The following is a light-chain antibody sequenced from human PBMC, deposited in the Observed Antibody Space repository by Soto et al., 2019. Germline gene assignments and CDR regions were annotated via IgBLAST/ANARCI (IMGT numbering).Light chain of an antibody. Sequence: QSVLTQPASMSGSPGQSITISCTGTSSDIGAYNYVSWYQQHPGKAPKLMIYDVNNRPSGVSNHFSGSKSGNTASLTISGLQAEDEADYYCSSYTSSSTLVFGGGTKVTVL. CDR2: DVN. V-gene: IGLV2-14*03. CDR3: SSYTSSSTLV. J-gene: IGLJ2*01. CDR1: SSDIGAYNY.